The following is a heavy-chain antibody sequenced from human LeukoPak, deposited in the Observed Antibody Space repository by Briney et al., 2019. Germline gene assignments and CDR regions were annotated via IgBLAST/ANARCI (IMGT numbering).Heavy chain of an antibody. CDR1: GGSISNYY. D-gene: IGHD1-1*01. CDR2: IYTGGST. Sequence: SETLSLTCTVSGGSISNYYWSWIRQPAGKGLEWIGRIYTGGSTNYNPSLKSRVTISVDTSKNQFSLKLSSVTAADTAVYYCARAAGGGKNYYYYMDVWGKGTTVTVSS. CDR3: ARAAGGGKNYYYYMDV. J-gene: IGHJ6*03. V-gene: IGHV4-4*07.